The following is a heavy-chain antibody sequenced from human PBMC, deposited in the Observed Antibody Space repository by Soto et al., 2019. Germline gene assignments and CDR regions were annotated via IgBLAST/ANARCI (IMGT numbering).Heavy chain of an antibody. D-gene: IGHD3-9*01. CDR1: GGAINDHY. CDR2: IYYNGNT. V-gene: IGHV4-59*11. CDR3: ARVRTGYFHY. Sequence: QVQLQESGPGLVKPSETLSLTCTISGGAINDHYWSFIRQPPGKGLEWIGYIYYNGNTNYNPSLESRVTIAVDRSKNQFSLRLTSLTAADTAVYYCARVRTGYFHYWGRGALVTVSS. J-gene: IGHJ4*02.